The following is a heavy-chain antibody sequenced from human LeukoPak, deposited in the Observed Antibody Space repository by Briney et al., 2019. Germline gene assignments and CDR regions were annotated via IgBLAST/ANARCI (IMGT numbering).Heavy chain of an antibody. Sequence: ASVKVSCKASEYSFTSYAMNWVRQAPGQGLEWMGWINTDTGNPTYAQGFTGRCVFSLDTSVSTAYLQISSLKAEDTAVYSCARVAEYSSGWYDPFDYWGQGTLVTVSS. D-gene: IGHD6-19*01. J-gene: IGHJ4*02. CDR2: INTDTGNP. V-gene: IGHV7-4-1*02. CDR1: EYSFTSYA. CDR3: ARVAEYSSGWYDPFDY.